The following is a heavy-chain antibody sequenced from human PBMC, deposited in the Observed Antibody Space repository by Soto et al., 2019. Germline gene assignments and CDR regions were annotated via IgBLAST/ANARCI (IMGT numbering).Heavy chain of an antibody. J-gene: IGHJ6*02. CDR3: AKDGSSGWYHYYYGMDV. D-gene: IGHD6-19*01. Sequence: QVQLVESGGGVVQPGRSLRLSCAASGFTFSSYGMHWVRQAPGKGLEWVAVISYDGSNKYYADSVKGRFTISRDNSKNTLYLQMNSLRAEDTAVYYCAKDGSSGWYHYYYGMDVWGQGTTVTVSS. CDR1: GFTFSSYG. CDR2: ISYDGSNK. V-gene: IGHV3-30*18.